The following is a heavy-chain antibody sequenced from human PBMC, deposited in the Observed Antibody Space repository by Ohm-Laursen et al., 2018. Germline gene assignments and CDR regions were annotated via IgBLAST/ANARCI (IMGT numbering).Heavy chain of an antibody. V-gene: IGHV1-2*02. D-gene: IGHD4-23*01. Sequence: ASVKVSCKASGYTFTGYYMHWVRQAPGQGLEWMGWINLNSGGTNYAQKFQGRVTMTRDTSISTAYMELSRLRSDDTAVYYCARPLRRWQQFDYWGQGTLVTVSS. CDR2: INLNSGGT. J-gene: IGHJ4*02. CDR1: GYTFTGYY. CDR3: ARPLRRWQQFDY.